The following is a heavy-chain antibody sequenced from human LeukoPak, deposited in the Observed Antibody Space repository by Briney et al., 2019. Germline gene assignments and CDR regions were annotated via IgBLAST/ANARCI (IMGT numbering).Heavy chain of an antibody. Sequence: PGGSLRLSCAASGFTFSSYGMHWVRQAPGKGLEWVAVIRSDGSYTYYADSVKGRFTISRDNSKNTLDLHMNSLRPEDSALYYCARVAMGWQIDFWGQGTLVTVSS. CDR2: IRSDGSYT. CDR1: GFTFSSYG. CDR3: ARVAMGWQIDF. D-gene: IGHD5-24*01. J-gene: IGHJ4*02. V-gene: IGHV3-30*02.